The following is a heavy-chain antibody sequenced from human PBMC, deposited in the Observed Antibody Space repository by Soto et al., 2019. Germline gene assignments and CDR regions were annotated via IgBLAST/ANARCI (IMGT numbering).Heavy chain of an antibody. V-gene: IGHV4-59*01. D-gene: IGHD3-9*01. J-gene: IGHJ4*02. Sequence: PSETLSLTCAVSGASITYYYWNWIRQPPGRGLEWIGSFSSTGSTVYNPSLRSRVTISLHTSKNQFSLTLNSVTAADTAVYYCARAGPPTTYRYDFDYWGQGTLVTVSS. CDR2: FSSTGST. CDR1: GASITYYY. CDR3: ARAGPPTTYRYDFDY.